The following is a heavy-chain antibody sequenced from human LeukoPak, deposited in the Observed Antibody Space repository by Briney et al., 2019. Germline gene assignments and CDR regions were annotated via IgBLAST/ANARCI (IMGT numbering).Heavy chain of an antibody. CDR3: ARGGVGDYEDPGLFDS. CDR1: GDILSSNSAA. V-gene: IGHV6-1*01. J-gene: IGHJ4*02. D-gene: IGHD4-17*01. CDR2: TYYRSKSYN. Sequence: SQTPSPTPALSGDILSSNSAAWNWIRPPPSRGLEWLGRTYYRSKSYNDYAVSVKSRITINPDTSKTHFSLQLTSVPPEDTAVYYCARGGVGDYEDPGLFDSWGQGTLVTVSP.